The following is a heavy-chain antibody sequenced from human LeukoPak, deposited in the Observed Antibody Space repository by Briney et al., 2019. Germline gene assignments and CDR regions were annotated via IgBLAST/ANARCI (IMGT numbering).Heavy chain of an antibody. CDR1: GFTFSSYS. V-gene: IGHV3-48*04. CDR2: ISSSRSTI. J-gene: IGHJ6*03. D-gene: IGHD3-3*01. CDR3: ARLRYDFWSGQGYYYMDV. Sequence: GGALRLSCAASGFTFSSYSMNWVRQAPGEGLEWVSYISSSRSTIYYADSVKGRFTISRDNAKNSLYLQMNSLRAEDTAVYYCARLRYDFWSGQGYYYMDVWGKGTTVTVSS.